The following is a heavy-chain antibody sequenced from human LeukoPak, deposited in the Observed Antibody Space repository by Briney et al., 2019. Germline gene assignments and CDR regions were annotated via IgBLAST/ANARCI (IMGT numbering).Heavy chain of an antibody. CDR1: GFTFSSYA. CDR2: ISGSGGST. Sequence: GGSLRLSCAASGFTFSSYAMSWVRQAPGKGLEWVSAISGSGGSTYYADSVKGRFTISRDNSKNTLYPQISSLRAEDTAVYYCALLGAAGREYFQHWGQGTLVTVSS. J-gene: IGHJ1*01. D-gene: IGHD6-13*01. CDR3: ALLGAAGREYFQH. V-gene: IGHV3-23*01.